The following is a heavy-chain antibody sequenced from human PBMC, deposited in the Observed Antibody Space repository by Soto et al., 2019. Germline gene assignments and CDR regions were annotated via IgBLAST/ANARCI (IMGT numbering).Heavy chain of an antibody. V-gene: IGHV4-59*08. D-gene: IGHD4-17*01. CDR2: VYYTGDT. J-gene: IGHJ6*02. CDR3: VRQGIDYLHGLVDV. Sequence: QVQLQQSGPRLVKPSETLSLTCTVSSGPDRSHNWGWIRQPPGRGLEWIGYVYYTGDTAYNPSLRGRVTISADTPTYDISLTLNSVTAADTAGYYCVRQGIDYLHGLVDVGGQGTTVSVSS. CDR1: SGPDRSHN.